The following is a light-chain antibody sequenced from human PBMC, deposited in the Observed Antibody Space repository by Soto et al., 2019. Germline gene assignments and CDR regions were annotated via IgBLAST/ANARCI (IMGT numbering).Light chain of an antibody. J-gene: IGLJ3*02. Sequence: QSVLTQPASVSGSPGQSITVSCTGTSSDIGSYHLVSWYQHHPGKAPKLMIYAGSKRPSGVSSRFSGSKSGNTASLTISGLQAEDEADYYCCSYAGSSTLLFGGGTKLTVL. V-gene: IGLV2-23*01. CDR1: SSDIGSYHL. CDR3: CSYAGSSTLL. CDR2: AGS.